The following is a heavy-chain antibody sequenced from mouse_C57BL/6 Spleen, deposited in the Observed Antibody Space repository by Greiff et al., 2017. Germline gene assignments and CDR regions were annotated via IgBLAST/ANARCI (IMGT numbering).Heavy chain of an antibody. Sequence: EVMLVESGGGLVKPGGSLKLSCAASGFTFSSYAMSWVRQTPEKRLGWVATISDGGSYTYYPDNVKGRFTISRDNAKNNLYLQMSHLKSEDTAMYYCARGDYDEENYYFDYWGQGTTLTVSS. J-gene: IGHJ2*01. CDR2: ISDGGSYT. D-gene: IGHD2-4*01. V-gene: IGHV5-4*03. CDR3: ARGDYDEENYYFDY. CDR1: GFTFSSYA.